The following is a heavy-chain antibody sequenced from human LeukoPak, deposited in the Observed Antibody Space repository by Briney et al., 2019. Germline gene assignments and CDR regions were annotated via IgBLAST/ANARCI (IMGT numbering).Heavy chain of an antibody. Sequence: PSQTLSLTCTVSGDSISGQGYYWNWIRQHPVKGLEWMGYIHHSGSTYYNPSLESRITMSVDTSKNQFSLKLTSMTAADTAVYYCAKVYNSFGELSGFDYWGQGALVTVSS. CDR1: GDSISGQGYY. D-gene: IGHD3-10*01. V-gene: IGHV4-31*03. J-gene: IGHJ4*02. CDR3: AKVYNSFGELSGFDY. CDR2: IHHSGST.